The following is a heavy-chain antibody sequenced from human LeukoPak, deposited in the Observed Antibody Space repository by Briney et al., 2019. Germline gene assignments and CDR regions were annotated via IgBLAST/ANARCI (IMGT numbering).Heavy chain of an antibody. CDR1: GFTVSSNY. Sequence: GGSLRLSCAASGFTVSSNYMSWVRQAPGRGLEWVSVIYSGGSTYYADSVKGRFTISRDNSKNTLFLQMNSLRSGDTAVYYCARGTVTMVDYWGQGTLVTVSS. J-gene: IGHJ4*02. CDR3: ARGTVTMVDY. D-gene: IGHD3-10*01. CDR2: IYSGGST. V-gene: IGHV3-66*01.